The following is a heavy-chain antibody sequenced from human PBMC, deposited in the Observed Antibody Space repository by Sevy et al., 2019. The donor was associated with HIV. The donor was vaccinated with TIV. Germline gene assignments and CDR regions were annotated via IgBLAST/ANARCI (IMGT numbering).Heavy chain of an antibody. CDR2: ISTSGST. V-gene: IGHV4-61*02. J-gene: IGHJ3*02. CDR3: SSPRGGVTISEEKSQTQXSLSLTYMPAAETAVYYCARDGPGDWGTNWFAFDI. Sequence: SETLSLTCTVSGGSISSGSYYWSWIRQPAGKGLEWVGRISTSGSTNYNPSLKSRVTILRDTSKNQFSLRLTSITAARGSTHNNSSPRGGVTISEEKSQTQXSLSLTYMPAAETAVYYCARDGPGDWGTNWFAFDIWGQGTMVTVSS. CDR1: GGSISSGSYY. D-gene: IGHD3-10*01.